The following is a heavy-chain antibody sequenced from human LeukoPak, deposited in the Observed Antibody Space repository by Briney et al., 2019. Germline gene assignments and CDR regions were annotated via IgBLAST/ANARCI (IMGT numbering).Heavy chain of an antibody. Sequence: GGSLRLSCAASGFTFSSYGMHWVRQAPGKGLEWVAFIRYDGSNKYYADSVRGRFTISRDNSKNTLYLQMNSLRAEDTAVYYCAKGVGSSSLYYYYYMDVWGKGTTVTVSS. CDR2: IRYDGSNK. D-gene: IGHD6-6*01. J-gene: IGHJ6*03. V-gene: IGHV3-30*02. CDR3: AKGVGSSSLYYYYYMDV. CDR1: GFTFSSYG.